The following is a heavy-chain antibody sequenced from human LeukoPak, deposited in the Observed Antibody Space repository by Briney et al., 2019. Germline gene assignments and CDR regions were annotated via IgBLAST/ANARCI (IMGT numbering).Heavy chain of an antibody. D-gene: IGHD2-8*01. CDR2: IYYSGST. J-gene: IGHJ2*01. V-gene: IGHV4-59*01. CDR1: GGSISSYY. CDR3: ARGTNGRRYFDL. Sequence: SETLSLTCTVPGGSISSYYWSWIRQPPGKGLEWIGHIYYSGSTHYNPSLKSRVTISVDTSKNQFSLRLTSVTAADTAVYYCARGTNGRRYFDLWGRGTLLTVSS.